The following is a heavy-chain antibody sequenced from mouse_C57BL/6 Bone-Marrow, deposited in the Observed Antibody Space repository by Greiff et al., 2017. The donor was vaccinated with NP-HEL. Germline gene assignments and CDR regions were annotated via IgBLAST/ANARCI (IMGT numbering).Heavy chain of an antibody. CDR1: GYSITSGYY. Sequence: EVKLVESGPGLVKPSQSLSLTCSVTGYSITSGYYWNWIRQFPGNKLEWMGYISYDGSNNYNPSLKNRISITRDTSKNQFFLKLNSVTTEDTATYYCARRDLLRVWYFDVWGTGTTVTVSS. V-gene: IGHV3-6*01. D-gene: IGHD1-1*01. J-gene: IGHJ1*03. CDR2: ISYDGSN. CDR3: ARRDLLRVWYFDV.